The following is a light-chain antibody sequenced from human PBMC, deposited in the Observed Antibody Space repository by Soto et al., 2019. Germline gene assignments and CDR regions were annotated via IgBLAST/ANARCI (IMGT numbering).Light chain of an antibody. Sequence: EDVVTQSPGTLSLSPGERATLSCRTSQYVSNDYVAWYQQKPGQAPRLLIYNAFNRATGVPDRFSGSGSGTGFTLTISRLEPEDFAVYYCQKYGSSITFGGGTKVDIK. CDR3: QKYGSSIT. CDR1: QYVSNDY. J-gene: IGKJ4*01. V-gene: IGKV3-20*01. CDR2: NAF.